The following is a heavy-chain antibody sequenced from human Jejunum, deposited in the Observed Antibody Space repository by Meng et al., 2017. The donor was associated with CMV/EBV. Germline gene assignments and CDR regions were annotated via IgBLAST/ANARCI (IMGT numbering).Heavy chain of an antibody. Sequence: FSVSGCSFSDYYWAWIRQPPGKGLEWIGHVYSSGSTYYNPSLKTRVTISADTSRNQFSLRLSSVTAADTAVYYCARLHWLVYYFDFWGQGALVTVSS. J-gene: IGHJ4*02. CDR3: ARLHWLVYYFDF. CDR1: GCSFSDYY. V-gene: IGHV4-59*01. D-gene: IGHD1-1*01. CDR2: VYSSGST.